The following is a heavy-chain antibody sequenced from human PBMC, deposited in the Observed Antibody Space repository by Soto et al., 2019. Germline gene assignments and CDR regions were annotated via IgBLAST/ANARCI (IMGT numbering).Heavy chain of an antibody. CDR3: ARDAPHYIAAAGDLDY. Sequence: ASVKVSCKASGYTFTSYYMHWVRQAPGQGFGWMGIINPSGGSTSYAQKFQGRVTMTRDTSTSTVYMELSSLRSEDTAVYYCARDAPHYIAAAGDLDYWGQGTLVTVSS. CDR1: GYTFTSYY. V-gene: IGHV1-46*01. CDR2: INPSGGST. D-gene: IGHD6-13*01. J-gene: IGHJ4*02.